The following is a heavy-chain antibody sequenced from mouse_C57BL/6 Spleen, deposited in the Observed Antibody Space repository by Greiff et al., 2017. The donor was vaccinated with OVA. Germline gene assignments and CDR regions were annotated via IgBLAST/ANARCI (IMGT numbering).Heavy chain of an antibody. Sequence: QVQLQQSGAELAKPGASVKLSCKASGYTFTSYWMHWVKQRPGQGLEWIGYINPSSGYTKYNQKFKDKSTLTVDQSSSTAYMQLSSLTYEEAAVEYWARRGNNGEVEYFDVWGKGTTGTVSS. CDR3: ARRGNNGEVEYFDV. CDR1: GYTFTSYW. J-gene: IGHJ1*03. CDR2: INPSSGYT. V-gene: IGHV1-7*01. D-gene: IGHD2-1*01.